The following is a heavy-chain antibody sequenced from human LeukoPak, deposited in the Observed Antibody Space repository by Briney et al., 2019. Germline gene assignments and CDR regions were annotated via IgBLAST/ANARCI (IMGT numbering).Heavy chain of an antibody. J-gene: IGHJ3*01. CDR2: ISSGSGTI. CDR3: ARDLNLPGAFDL. CDR1: GFSFSSYS. V-gene: IGHV3-48*01. Sequence: GGSLRLSCVGFGFSFSSYSMNWVRQAPGKGLEWVSYISSGSGTIHYADSVRGRFTISRDNSKNTLYLLMDSLRVEDTAVYYCARDLNLPGAFDLWGQGTMVTVSS.